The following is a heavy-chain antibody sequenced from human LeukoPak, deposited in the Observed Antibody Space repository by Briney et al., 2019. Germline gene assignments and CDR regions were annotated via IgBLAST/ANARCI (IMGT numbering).Heavy chain of an antibody. CDR1: GYTFTGYY. J-gene: IGHJ4*02. V-gene: IGHV1-2*06. CDR3: ARSFFHYYDSSGPPFDY. CDR2: INPNSGGT. D-gene: IGHD3-22*01. Sequence: ASVKVSCKASGYTFTGYYIHWVRQAPGQGLEWMGRINPNSGGTNYAQKFQGRVTMTRDTSTSTVYMELGSLRSEDTAVYYCARSFFHYYDSSGPPFDYWGQGTLVTVSS.